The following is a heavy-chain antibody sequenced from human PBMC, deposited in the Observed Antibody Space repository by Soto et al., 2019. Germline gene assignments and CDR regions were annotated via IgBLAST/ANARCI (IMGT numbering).Heavy chain of an antibody. D-gene: IGHD2-8*01. V-gene: IGHV4-31*01. Sequence: QVQLQESGPGLVKPSETLSFTCNVSGGSISSGGYYWSWIRQLPGKGLEWIGDIYHRGGTYYNPASKGLITISVDPSKNLFSLKMPCVTAADTSVYFCARAPGRMMNALRYFYGLDVWGQGNTVTVSS. J-gene: IGHJ6*02. CDR2: IYHRGGT. CDR3: ARAPGRMMNALRYFYGLDV. CDR1: GGSISSGGYY.